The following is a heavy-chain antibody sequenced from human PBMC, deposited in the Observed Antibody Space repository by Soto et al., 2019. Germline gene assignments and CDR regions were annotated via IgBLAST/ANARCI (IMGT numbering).Heavy chain of an antibody. Sequence: SETLSLTCTVSGGSISSYYWSWIRQPSGKGLEWIGRIYTSGSTNYNPSLKSRVTMSVDTSKNQFSLKLSSVTAADTAVYYCARASRAPDSISWYETDCYYAMDVGGQGSRVSVSS. D-gene: IGHD6-13*01. CDR3: ARASRAPDSISWYETDCYYAMDV. CDR2: IYTSGST. J-gene: IGHJ6*02. V-gene: IGHV4-4*07. CDR1: GGSISSYY.